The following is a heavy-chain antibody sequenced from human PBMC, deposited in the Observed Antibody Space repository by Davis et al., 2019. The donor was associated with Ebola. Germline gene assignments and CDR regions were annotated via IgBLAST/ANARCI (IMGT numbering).Heavy chain of an antibody. D-gene: IGHD6-6*01. V-gene: IGHV3-53*01. CDR3: ARHSTGVEYSSFLTE. Sequence: GESLKISCAASGFTVSSNYMSWVRQAPGKGLEWVSVIYSGGSTYYADSVKGRFTISRHNSKNSLYLQMNSLRDEDTAVYYCARHSTGVEYSSFLTEWGQGTLVTVSS. CDR1: GFTVSSNY. J-gene: IGHJ4*02. CDR2: IYSGGST.